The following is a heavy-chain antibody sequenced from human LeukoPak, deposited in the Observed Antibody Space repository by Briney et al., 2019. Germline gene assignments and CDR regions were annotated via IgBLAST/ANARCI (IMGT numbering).Heavy chain of an antibody. CDR1: GYTFTSYY. V-gene: IGHV1-46*01. J-gene: IGHJ6*03. Sequence: ASVKVSCKASGYTFTSYYMHWVRQAPGQGLEWMGIINPSGGSTSYAQKFQGRVTMTRDTSTRTVYMELSSLRSEDTAVYYCARDRGGDYGRGRYYYYYYMDVWGKGTTVTVSS. CDR2: INPSGGST. CDR3: ARDRGGDYGRGRYYYYYYMDV. D-gene: IGHD4-17*01.